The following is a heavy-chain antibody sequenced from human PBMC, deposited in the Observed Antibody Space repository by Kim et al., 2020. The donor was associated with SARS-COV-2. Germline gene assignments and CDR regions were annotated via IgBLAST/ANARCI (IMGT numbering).Heavy chain of an antibody. CDR2: ISSSSSYI. D-gene: IGHD6-13*01. Sequence: GGSLRLSCAASGFTFSSYSMNWVRQAPGKGLEWVSSISSSSSYIYYADSVKGRFTISRDNAKNSLYLQMNSLRAEDTAVYYCARVSIAAAGRDYWGQGTLVTVSS. CDR1: GFTFSSYS. CDR3: ARVSIAAAGRDY. V-gene: IGHV3-21*01. J-gene: IGHJ4*02.